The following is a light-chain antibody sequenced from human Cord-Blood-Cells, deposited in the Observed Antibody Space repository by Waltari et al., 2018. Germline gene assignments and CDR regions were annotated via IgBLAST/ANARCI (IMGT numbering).Light chain of an antibody. Sequence: QSALTQPASVSGSPGQSITISCTGTSSDVGSYNLVSWYQQHPGKAPKLMIYEGSKRPSWVSNRFSGSKSGNTASLTIAGRQAEDEADYYCCSYAGSSTLWVFGGGTKLTVL. CDR3: CSYAGSSTLWV. CDR1: SSDVGSYNL. CDR2: EGS. J-gene: IGLJ3*02. V-gene: IGLV2-23*01.